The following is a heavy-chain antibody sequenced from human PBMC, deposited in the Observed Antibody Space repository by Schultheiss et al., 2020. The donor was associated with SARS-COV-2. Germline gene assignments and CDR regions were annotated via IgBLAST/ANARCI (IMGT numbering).Heavy chain of an antibody. D-gene: IGHD2-2*01. CDR2: IYYSGST. J-gene: IGHJ6*02. V-gene: IGHV4-59*01. Sequence: SETLSLTCTVSGGSISSYYWSWIRQPPGKGLEWIGYIYYSGSTNYNPSLKSRVTISVDTSKNQFSLKLSSVTAADTAVYYCARGVVPAAYYYYGMEVWGQGTTVTVSS. CDR3: ARGVVPAAYYYYGMEV. CDR1: GGSISSYY.